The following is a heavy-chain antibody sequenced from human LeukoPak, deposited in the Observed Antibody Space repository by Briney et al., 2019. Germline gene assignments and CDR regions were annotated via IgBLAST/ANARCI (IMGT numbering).Heavy chain of an antibody. CDR3: ASHNFWSGYYKGGVFDY. V-gene: IGHV4-59*11. Sequence: PSETLSLTCTVSRGPISSHYWSWIRQPPGKGLEWIGYVSFSGTTKYSPSLNSRVTISRDTSKNQFSLKLSSVTAADTAVYYCASHNFWSGYYKGGVFDYWGQGTLVTVSS. CDR1: RGPISSHY. D-gene: IGHD3-3*01. J-gene: IGHJ4*02. CDR2: VSFSGTT.